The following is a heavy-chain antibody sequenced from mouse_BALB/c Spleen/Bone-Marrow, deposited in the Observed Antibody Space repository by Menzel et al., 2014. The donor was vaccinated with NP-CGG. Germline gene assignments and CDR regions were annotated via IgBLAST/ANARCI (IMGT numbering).Heavy chain of an antibody. CDR2: ISSASSTI. V-gene: IGHV5-17*02. D-gene: IGHD1-1*01. CDR1: GFTFSSFG. J-gene: IGHJ2*01. Sequence: DVKLQESGGGLVQPGGSRKLSCAASGFTFSSFGMHWVRQAPEKGLEWVAYISSASSTIYYADTVKGRFTISRDNPKNTLFLQMTSLRSEDTAMYYCAREATVVAKDYFDYWGQGTTLTVSS. CDR3: AREATVVAKDYFDY.